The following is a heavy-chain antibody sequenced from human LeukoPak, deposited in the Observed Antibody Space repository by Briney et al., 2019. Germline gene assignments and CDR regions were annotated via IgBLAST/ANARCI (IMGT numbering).Heavy chain of an antibody. Sequence: PSETLSLTCTVSGDSISSYYWSWIRQPAGKGLEWIGHMYTSGNTKYNPSLKSRVTISVDTSKNQFSLKLSSVTATDTAVYYCARGARGYYDSTSWFDPWGQGTLVTVSS. CDR1: GDSISSYY. CDR3: ARGARGYYDSTSWFDP. CDR2: MYTSGNT. V-gene: IGHV4-4*07. J-gene: IGHJ5*02. D-gene: IGHD3-22*01.